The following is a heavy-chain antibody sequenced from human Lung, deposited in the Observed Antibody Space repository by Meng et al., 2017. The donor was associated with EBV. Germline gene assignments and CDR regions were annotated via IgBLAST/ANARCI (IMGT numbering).Heavy chain of an antibody. Sequence: QSGGELKKPVSSLKASCKASRYTFTNYRSTWVRQAPGQELEWMGWISSYNDNTNYAQTLHGIVTKTKDTSTSTAYMELCSLRSDDTAVYYCARVEVGITSGDYWGQGTLVTVSS. CDR2: ISSYNDNT. V-gene: IGHV1-18*01. J-gene: IGHJ4*02. D-gene: IGHD1-7*01. CDR1: RYTFTNYR. CDR3: ARVEVGITSGDY.